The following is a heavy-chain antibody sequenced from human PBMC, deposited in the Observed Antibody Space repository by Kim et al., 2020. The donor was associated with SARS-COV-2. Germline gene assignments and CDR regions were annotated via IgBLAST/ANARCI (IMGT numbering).Heavy chain of an antibody. V-gene: IGHV3-23*01. J-gene: IGHJ4*01. Sequence: GGSLRLSCAASGFPFSTYVMGWVRQAPGKGLEWVSTISNNFSHTYYVDSVKGRFIISRDNSKSTLYLQMHSLRAEDTAVYYCARQVGVRGVSNYFDSWG. CDR3: ARQVGVRGVSNYFDS. CDR1: GFPFSTYV. CDR2: ISNNFSHT. D-gene: IGHD3-10*01.